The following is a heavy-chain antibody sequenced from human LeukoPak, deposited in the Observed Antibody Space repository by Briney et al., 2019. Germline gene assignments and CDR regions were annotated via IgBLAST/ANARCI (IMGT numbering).Heavy chain of an antibody. V-gene: IGHV3-9*01. CDR2: ISLNSGSI. J-gene: IGHJ4*02. Sequence: GGSLRLSCAASGFTFDDYAMHWVRQAPGKGLEWVSGISLNSGSIGYADSVKGRFTISRDNAKNSLNLQMNSLRVEDTALYYCAKDIGSSSWYFDYWGQGTLVTVSS. D-gene: IGHD6-13*01. CDR3: AKDIGSSSWYFDY. CDR1: GFTFDDYA.